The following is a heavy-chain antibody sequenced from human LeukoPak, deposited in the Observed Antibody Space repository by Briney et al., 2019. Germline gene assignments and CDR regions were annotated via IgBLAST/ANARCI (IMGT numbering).Heavy chain of an antibody. CDR2: IYHSGST. D-gene: IGHD6-13*01. Sequence: SEALSLTCTVSGYSISSGYYWGWIRQPPGKGLEWIGSIYHSGSTYYNPSLKSRVTISVDTSKNQFSLKLSSVTAADTAVYYCARGESIAAAGTGYWGQGTLVTVSS. CDR3: ARGESIAAAGTGY. CDR1: GYSISSGYY. V-gene: IGHV4-38-2*02. J-gene: IGHJ4*02.